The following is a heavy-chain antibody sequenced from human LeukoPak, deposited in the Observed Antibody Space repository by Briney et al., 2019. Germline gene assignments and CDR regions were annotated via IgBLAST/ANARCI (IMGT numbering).Heavy chain of an antibody. CDR1: GFTFSDYY. D-gene: IGHD1-26*01. CDR3: ARVMGRYANDW. V-gene: IGHV3-11*01. Sequence: PGGSLRPSCAASGFTFSDYYMSWIRQTPGKGLEWVSYISNSGSSIYYADSVKGRFTISRDNAKNSLYLQMNSLRAEDTAVYYCARVMGRYANDWWGQGTLVTVSS. J-gene: IGHJ4*02. CDR2: ISNSGSSI.